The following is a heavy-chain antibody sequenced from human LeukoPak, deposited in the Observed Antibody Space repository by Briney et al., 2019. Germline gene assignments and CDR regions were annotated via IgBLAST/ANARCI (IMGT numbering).Heavy chain of an antibody. D-gene: IGHD3-22*01. CDR2: ISAYNGNT. CDR1: GYTFTSYG. J-gene: IGHJ4*02. CDR3: ARAVIVGYDSSGYRQYYFDY. V-gene: IGHV1-18*01. Sequence: ASVKVSCKASGYTFTSYGISWVRQAPGQGLEWMGWISAYNGNTNYAQKLQGRVTMTTDTSTSTAYMELRSLRSDDPAVYYCARAVIVGYDSSGYRQYYFDYWGQGTLVTVSS.